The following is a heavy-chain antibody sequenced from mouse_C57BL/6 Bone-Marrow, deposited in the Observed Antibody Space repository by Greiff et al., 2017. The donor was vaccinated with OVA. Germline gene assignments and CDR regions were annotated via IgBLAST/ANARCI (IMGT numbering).Heavy chain of an antibody. D-gene: IGHD4-1*01. Sequence: VQLQQSGPELVKPGASVKISCKASGYTFTDYYMNWVKQSHGKSLEWIGDINPNNGGTSYNQKFKGKATLTVDKSSSTAYMELRSLTSEDSAVYYCARILTGRYYAMDYWGQGTSVTVSS. CDR3: ARILTGRYYAMDY. V-gene: IGHV1-26*01. CDR2: INPNNGGT. CDR1: GYTFTDYY. J-gene: IGHJ4*01.